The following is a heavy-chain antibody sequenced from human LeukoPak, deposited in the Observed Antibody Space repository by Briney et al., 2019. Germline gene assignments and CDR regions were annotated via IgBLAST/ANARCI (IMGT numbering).Heavy chain of an antibody. CDR1: GFTFDDYA. D-gene: IGHD3-22*01. V-gene: IGHV3-9*03. J-gene: IGHJ4*02. Sequence: GGSLRLSCAASGFTFDDYAMHWVRQAPGKGLEWVSGISWNSGSIGYADSVKGRFTISRDNAKNSLYLQMNSLRAEDMALYYCAKDVQGGYYYDSSGFDYWGQGTLVTVSS. CDR2: ISWNSGSI. CDR3: AKDVQGGYYYDSSGFDY.